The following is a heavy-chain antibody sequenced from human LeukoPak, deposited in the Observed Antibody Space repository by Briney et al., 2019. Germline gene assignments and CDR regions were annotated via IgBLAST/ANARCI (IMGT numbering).Heavy chain of an antibody. CDR3: ARDITVTPFDY. Sequence: GGTLRLSCEASGFTFSSHGMNWVRQAPGKGLEWVSSISSSSSYIYYADSVKGRFTIPRDNAKNSLYLQMNSLRAEDTAVYYCARDITVTPFDYWGQGTLVTVSS. J-gene: IGHJ4*02. CDR2: ISSSSSYI. D-gene: IGHD4-17*01. CDR1: GFTFSSHG. V-gene: IGHV3-21*01.